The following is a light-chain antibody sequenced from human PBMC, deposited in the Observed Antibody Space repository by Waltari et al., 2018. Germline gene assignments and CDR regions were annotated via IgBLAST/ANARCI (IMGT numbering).Light chain of an antibody. V-gene: IGLV1-44*01. CDR2: STM. J-gene: IGLJ6*01. CDR1: NSNIESYG. CDR3: STWDDSLNGNV. Sequence: QSVLTQPPSASGTPGQRVTISCSGNNSNIESYGVNWYQQLPGTAPKLLIYSTMQGPSGAPGRFSGSRSGTSASRAISGRQSEEEADYYCSTWDDSLNGNVFGSGTKVTVL.